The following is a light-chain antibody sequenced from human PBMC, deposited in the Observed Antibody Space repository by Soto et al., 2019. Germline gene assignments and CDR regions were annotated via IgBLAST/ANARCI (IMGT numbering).Light chain of an antibody. CDR1: SSDVGAYNY. CDR3: SSYTSSSTLAYV. V-gene: IGLV2-14*01. CDR2: EVN. Sequence: QSALTQPASVSASPGQSITISCTGTSSDVGAYNYVSWYQQHPVKAPKLIIYEVNNRPSGVSNRFSGSKSGSTASLTISGLQAEDEADYYCSSYTSSSTLAYVFGTGTKVTVL. J-gene: IGLJ1*01.